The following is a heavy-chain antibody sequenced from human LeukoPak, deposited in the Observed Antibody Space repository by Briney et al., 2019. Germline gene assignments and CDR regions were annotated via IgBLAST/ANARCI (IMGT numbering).Heavy chain of an antibody. J-gene: IGHJ5*02. CDR3: ARPVPRILPYDWFDP. CDR1: VSTFRSYA. Sequence: GGSLRLFCAASVSTFRSYALRWARQALGTGLECLSAISCSGGSTYYSDYVKRRFTISRDNSKNTLYLQINSLRAEDTAVYYCARPVPRILPYDWFDPWGQGTLVTVSS. V-gene: IGHV3-23*01. D-gene: IGHD1-14*01. CDR2: ISCSGGST.